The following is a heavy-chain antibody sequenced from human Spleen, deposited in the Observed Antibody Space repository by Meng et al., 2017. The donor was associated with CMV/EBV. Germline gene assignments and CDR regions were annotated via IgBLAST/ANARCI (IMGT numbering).Heavy chain of an antibody. J-gene: IGHJ6*02. CDR2: ISYDGSNK. Sequence: GGSLRLSCAASGFTFSSYAMHWVRQAPGKGLEWVAVISYDGSNKYYADSVKGRFTISRDNSKNTLYLQMNSLRAEDTAVYYCARDPTGGDGMDVWGQGTTVTVSS. D-gene: IGHD1-14*01. V-gene: IGHV3-30-3*01. CDR3: ARDPTGGDGMDV. CDR1: GFTFSSYA.